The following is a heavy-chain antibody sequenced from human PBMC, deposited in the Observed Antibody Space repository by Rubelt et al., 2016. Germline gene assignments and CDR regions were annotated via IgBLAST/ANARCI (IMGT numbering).Heavy chain of an antibody. J-gene: IGHJ4*02. Sequence: VQLVESGGGVVQPGRSLRLSCAASGFTFSSYGMHWVRQAPGKGLEWVSAISGSGGSTYYADSVKGRFTISRDNSKNTLYLQMNSLRAEDTAVYYCAREGVPNNYYDSSGYHPLFWFDYWGQGTLVTVSS. CDR3: AREGVPNNYYDSSGYHPLFWFDY. CDR2: ISGSGGST. D-gene: IGHD3-22*01. CDR1: GFTFSSYG. V-gene: IGHV3-NL1*01.